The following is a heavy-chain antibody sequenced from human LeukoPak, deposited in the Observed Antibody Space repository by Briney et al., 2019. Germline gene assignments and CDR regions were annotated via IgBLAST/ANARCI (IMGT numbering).Heavy chain of an antibody. D-gene: IGHD1-26*01. CDR2: VNPNGGDT. CDR3: ARDRDRSGSQSY. CDR1: GYSFAGYH. Sequence: GASVKVSCKSSGYSFAGYHMHWVRQAPGQGLEWMGWVNPNGGDTNYAQKFQGRVTMTRDTSVSTAYMELRTLRSDDTAVYYCARDRDRSGSQSYWGQGTLVTVSS. J-gene: IGHJ4*02. V-gene: IGHV1-2*02.